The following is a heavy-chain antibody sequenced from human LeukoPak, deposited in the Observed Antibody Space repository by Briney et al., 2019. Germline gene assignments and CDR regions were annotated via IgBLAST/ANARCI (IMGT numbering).Heavy chain of an antibody. CDR1: GGTFSSYA. CDR2: IIPIFGTA. Sequence: SVKVSCKASGGTFSSYAISWVRQAPGQGLEWMGGIIPIFGTANYAQKFQGRVTITADESTSTAYMELSSLRSEDTAVYYCARGGYERYYYYYMDVWGKGTTVTVSS. CDR3: ARGGYERYYYYYMDV. V-gene: IGHV1-69*13. J-gene: IGHJ6*03. D-gene: IGHD5-12*01.